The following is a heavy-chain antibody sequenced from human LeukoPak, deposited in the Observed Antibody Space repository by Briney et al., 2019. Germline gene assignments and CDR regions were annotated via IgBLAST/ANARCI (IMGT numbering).Heavy chain of an antibody. Sequence: KPSETLSLTCTVSGGSISSYYWSWIRQPAGKGLEWIGRIYTSGSTNYNPSLKSRVTMSVDTSKNQFSLKLSSVTAADTAVYYCARGDRFHSSGYYLAFDYWGQGTLVTVSS. CDR2: IYTSGST. V-gene: IGHV4-4*07. D-gene: IGHD3-22*01. CDR3: ARGDRFHSSGYYLAFDY. CDR1: GGSISSYY. J-gene: IGHJ4*02.